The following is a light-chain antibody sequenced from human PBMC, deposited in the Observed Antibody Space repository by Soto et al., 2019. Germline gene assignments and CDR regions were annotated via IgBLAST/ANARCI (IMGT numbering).Light chain of an antibody. CDR1: QSVSSSY. J-gene: IGKJ2*01. CDR3: QQYGSSPVYT. V-gene: IGKV3-20*01. CDR2: GAS. Sequence: EIVLTQSPGTLSLSPGERATLSCRASQSVSSSYLAWYQQKPGQAPRLLIYGASSRATGIPDRFSGSGSGTDFPLTISRLEPEDVAVYYCQQYGSSPVYTFGQGTKLEIK.